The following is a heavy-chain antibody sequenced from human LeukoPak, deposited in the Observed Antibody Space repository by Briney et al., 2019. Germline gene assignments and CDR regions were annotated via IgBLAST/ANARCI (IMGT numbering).Heavy chain of an antibody. Sequence: SETLSLTCTVSGGSITSFYWSWVRQPPGKGLEWIGYIYYSGSTNYNPPLKSRVTISVETSKNQFSLKLSSVTAADTAVYYCARTTSSPIPLFDPWGQGTLVTVSS. CDR1: GGSITSFY. CDR2: IYYSGST. J-gene: IGHJ5*02. D-gene: IGHD1-14*01. V-gene: IGHV4-59*08. CDR3: ARTTSSPIPLFDP.